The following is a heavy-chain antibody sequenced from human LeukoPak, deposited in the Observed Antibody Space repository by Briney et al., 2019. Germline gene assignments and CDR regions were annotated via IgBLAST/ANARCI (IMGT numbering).Heavy chain of an antibody. J-gene: IGHJ6*03. CDR3: ARGQYCSSTSCYYYYYYYMDV. CDR2: INPNSGGT. Sequence: ASVKVSCKASGYTFTGYYMHWVRQAPGQGLEWMGWINPNSGGTNYAQKFQGRVTMTRDTSISTAYMELSRLRSEDTAVYYCARGQYCSSTSCYYYYYYYMDVWGKGTTVTVSS. D-gene: IGHD2-2*01. V-gene: IGHV1-2*02. CDR1: GYTFTGYY.